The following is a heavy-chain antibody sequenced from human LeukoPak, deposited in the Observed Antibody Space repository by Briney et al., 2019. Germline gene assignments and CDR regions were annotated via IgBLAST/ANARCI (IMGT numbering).Heavy chain of an antibody. CDR1: GFTFSSYA. CDR2: ISSNGGST. CDR3: ARAALTTSRIYYYMDV. D-gene: IGHD2-2*01. V-gene: IGHV3-64*01. J-gene: IGHJ6*03. Sequence: GGSLRLSCAASGFTFSSYAMHWVRQAPGKGLEYVSAISSNGGSTYYANSVKGRFTISRDNSKNTLYLQMGSLRAEDMAVYYCARAALTTSRIYYYMDVWGKGITVTVSS.